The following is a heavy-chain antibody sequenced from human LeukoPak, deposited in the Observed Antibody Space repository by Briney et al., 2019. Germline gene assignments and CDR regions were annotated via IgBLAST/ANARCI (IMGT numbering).Heavy chain of an antibody. Sequence: GGSLRLSCAASGFTFDDYGMSWVRQAPGKGLEWVSGINWNGGSTGYADSVKGRFTISRDNAKNSLYLQMISLRAEDTAVYYCSRGGVVTAFDYWGQGTLVTVSS. J-gene: IGHJ4*02. CDR1: GFTFDDYG. CDR2: INWNGGST. V-gene: IGHV3-20*04. CDR3: SRGGVVTAFDY. D-gene: IGHD2-21*02.